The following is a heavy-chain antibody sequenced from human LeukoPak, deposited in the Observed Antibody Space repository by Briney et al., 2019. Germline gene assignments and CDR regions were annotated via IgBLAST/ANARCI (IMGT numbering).Heavy chain of an antibody. CDR2: IYHSGST. V-gene: IGHV4-59*04. D-gene: IGHD5-24*01. CDR3: ARVDVECDAFDI. Sequence: SETLSLTCTVSGVSISSYYWSWIRQPAGKGLEWIGSIYHSGSTYYNPSLKSRVTISVDTSKNQFSLKLSSVTAADTAVYYCARVDVECDAFDIWGQGTMVTVSS. J-gene: IGHJ3*02. CDR1: GVSISSYY.